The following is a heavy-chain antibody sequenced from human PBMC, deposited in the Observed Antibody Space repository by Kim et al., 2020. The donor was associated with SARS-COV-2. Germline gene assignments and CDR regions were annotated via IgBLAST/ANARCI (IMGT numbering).Heavy chain of an antibody. CDR2: ISHSGNT. D-gene: IGHD2-21*02. Sequence: SETLSLTCGVSGDSISSGTWWSWVRQHPGKGLEWIGGISHSGNTTYNPPPRNRGTISVLKSTNHFSLLLHSVTAAATTAYYYARLHPDSGGDYLFDRW. CDR3: ARLHPDSGGDYLFDR. V-gene: IGHV4-4*02. CDR1: GDSISSGTW. J-gene: IGHJ5*02.